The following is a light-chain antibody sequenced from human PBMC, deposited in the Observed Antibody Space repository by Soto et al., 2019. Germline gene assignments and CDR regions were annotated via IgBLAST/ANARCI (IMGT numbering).Light chain of an antibody. Sequence: QSVLTQPLSASGVPGRRVTISCTGSRSNIGAGYDVHWYQQLPGTAPKLLIYGNSNRPSGVPDRFSGSKSGTSASLAITGLQAEDEADYYCQSYDSSLSVLYVFGTGTKVT. CDR1: RSNIGAGYD. J-gene: IGLJ1*01. V-gene: IGLV1-40*01. CDR2: GNS. CDR3: QSYDSSLSVLYV.